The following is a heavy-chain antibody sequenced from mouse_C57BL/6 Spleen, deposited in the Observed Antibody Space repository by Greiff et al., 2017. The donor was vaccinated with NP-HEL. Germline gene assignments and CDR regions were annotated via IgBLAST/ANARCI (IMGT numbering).Heavy chain of an antibody. V-gene: IGHV1-64*01. D-gene: IGHD1-1*01. J-gene: IGHJ1*03. Sequence: QVQLQQPGAELVKPGASVKLSCKASGYTFTSYWMHWVKQRPGQGLEWIGMIHPNSGSTNYNEKFKSKATLTVDKSSSTAYMQLSSLTSEDSAVCYCAGAGGDYYGSSHWYFDVWGTGTTVTVSS. CDR1: GYTFTSYW. CDR3: AGAGGDYYGSSHWYFDV. CDR2: IHPNSGST.